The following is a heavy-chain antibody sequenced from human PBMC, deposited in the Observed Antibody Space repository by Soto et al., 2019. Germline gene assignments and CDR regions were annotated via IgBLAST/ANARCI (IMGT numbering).Heavy chain of an antibody. CDR1: GFTFSDYY. V-gene: IGHV3-72*01. Sequence: EVQLVESGGGLVQPGGSLRLSCAGSGFTFSDYYIDWVRQAPGKGLEWVGRSRDKGNSYSTDYAASVKRRFTVSRDASKNSLYLQMNSLKTEDTALYYCTRSITGTTSSDYWGQGTLVTVSS. CDR3: TRSITGTTSSDY. D-gene: IGHD1-7*01. CDR2: SRDKGNSYST. J-gene: IGHJ4*02.